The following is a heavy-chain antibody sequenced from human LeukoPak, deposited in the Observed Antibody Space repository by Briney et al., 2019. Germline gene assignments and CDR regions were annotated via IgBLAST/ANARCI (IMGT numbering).Heavy chain of an antibody. CDR1: GFTFSGSA. D-gene: IGHD3-22*01. CDR2: IRSKANSYAT. Sequence: PGGSLRLSCAAFGFTFSGSAMHWVRQASGKGLEWVGRIRSKANSYATAYAASVKGRFTISRDDSKNTAYLQMNSLKTEDTAVYYCATAYYYDSSGYGNWFDPWGQGTLVTVSS. V-gene: IGHV3-73*01. CDR3: ATAYYYDSSGYGNWFDP. J-gene: IGHJ5*02.